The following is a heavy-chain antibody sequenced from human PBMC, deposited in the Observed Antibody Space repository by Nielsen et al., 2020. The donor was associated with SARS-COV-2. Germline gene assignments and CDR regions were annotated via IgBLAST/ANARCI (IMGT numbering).Heavy chain of an antibody. Sequence: GESLKISCAASGFTFSSYDMHWVRQATGKGLEWVSAIGTAGDTYYPGSVKGRFTISRENAKNSLYLQMNSLRAGDTAVYYCARDVDTAMVTWFDPWGQGTLVTVSS. CDR1: GFTFSSYD. J-gene: IGHJ5*02. D-gene: IGHD5-18*01. CDR3: ARDVDTAMVTWFDP. V-gene: IGHV3-13*04. CDR2: IGTAGDT.